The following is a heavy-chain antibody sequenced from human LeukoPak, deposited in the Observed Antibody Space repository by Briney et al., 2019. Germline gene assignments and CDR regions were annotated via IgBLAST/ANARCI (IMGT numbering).Heavy chain of an antibody. Sequence: QPGRSLRLSCAASGXTFSYYAMHWVRQAPGKGLEWVAFISSDGSDKYYADSMKGRFTISRDNSKNTLYLQMTSLRGEDTAMYYCAREGTARDAFDIWGQGTMVTVSS. D-gene: IGHD2-21*02. V-gene: IGHV3-30-3*01. CDR3: AREGTARDAFDI. CDR2: ISSDGSDK. J-gene: IGHJ3*02. CDR1: GXTFSYYA.